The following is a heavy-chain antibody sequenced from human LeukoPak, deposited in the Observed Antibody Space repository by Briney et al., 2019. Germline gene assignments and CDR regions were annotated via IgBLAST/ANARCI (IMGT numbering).Heavy chain of an antibody. Sequence: PGRSLRLSCAASGFTFSSYGMPWVRQAPGKGLEWVAVISYDGCNKYYADSVKGRFTISRDNSKNTLYLQMNSLRAEDTAVYYCAKTYDSDYYCYGMDVWGQGTTVTVSS. CDR2: ISYDGCNK. V-gene: IGHV3-30*18. D-gene: IGHD5-12*01. J-gene: IGHJ6*02. CDR3: AKTYDSDYYCYGMDV. CDR1: GFTFSSYG.